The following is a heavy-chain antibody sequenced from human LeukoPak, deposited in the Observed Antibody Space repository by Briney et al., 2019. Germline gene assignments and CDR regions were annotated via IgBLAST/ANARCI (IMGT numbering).Heavy chain of an antibody. CDR2: ISGSGGGT. CDR1: GFTFSSYA. CDR3: AKEDPYGSVKWFDP. D-gene: IGHD3-10*01. Sequence: PGGSLRLSCAASGFTFSSYAMTWVRQAPGKGLEWVSDISGSGGGTYYADSVKGRFTISRDNSKNTLYLQMNSLRAEDTAVYYCAKEDPYGSVKWFDPWGQGTLVTVSS. V-gene: IGHV3-23*01. J-gene: IGHJ5*02.